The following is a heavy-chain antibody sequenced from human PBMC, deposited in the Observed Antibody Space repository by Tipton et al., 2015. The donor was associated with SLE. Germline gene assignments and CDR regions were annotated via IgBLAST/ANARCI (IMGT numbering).Heavy chain of an antibody. CDR3: AKDMGASNWLIFDY. J-gene: IGHJ4*02. CDR2: IGWNGDSI. V-gene: IGHV3-9*03. Sequence: RSLRLSCAASGFTFDDYAMHWVRQAPGKGLEWVSGIGWNGDSIGYADSVKGRFTISRDNGKNSLYLQMNSLRAEDMALYYCAKDMGASNWLIFDYWGQGTLVTVSS. CDR1: GFTFDDYA. D-gene: IGHD6-13*01.